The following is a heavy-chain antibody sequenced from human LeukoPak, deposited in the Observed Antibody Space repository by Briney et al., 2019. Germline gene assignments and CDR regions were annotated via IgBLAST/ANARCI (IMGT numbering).Heavy chain of an antibody. Sequence: SETLSLTCTVSGGSISSYYWSWIRQPPGRGLEWIGHISYSGTTNYNPSLKSRVTISVDTSKNEFSLKLRSVTAADTAVYYCARSSIPGTKYNWFDPWGQGTLVTVSS. J-gene: IGHJ5*02. V-gene: IGHV4-59*01. CDR1: GGSISSYY. CDR2: ISYSGTT. CDR3: ARSSIPGTKYNWFDP. D-gene: IGHD6-6*01.